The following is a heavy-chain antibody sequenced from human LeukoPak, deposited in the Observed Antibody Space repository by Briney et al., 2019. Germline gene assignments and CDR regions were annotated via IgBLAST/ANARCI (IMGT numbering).Heavy chain of an antibody. CDR1: GFTFNGSA. V-gene: IGHV3-73*01. Sequence: GGSLRLSCAASGFTFNGSAMHWVRQASGKGLEWVGRIRSKANSYATAYAASVKGRFTISRDDSKNTAYLQMNSLKTEDTAVYYCARDQGLERGPSTYGMDVWGQGTTVTVSS. J-gene: IGHJ6*02. CDR2: IRSKANSYAT. CDR3: ARDQGLERGPSTYGMDV. D-gene: IGHD1-1*01.